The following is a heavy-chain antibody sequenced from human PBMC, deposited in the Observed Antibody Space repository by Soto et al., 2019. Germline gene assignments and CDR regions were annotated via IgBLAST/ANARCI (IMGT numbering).Heavy chain of an antibody. CDR1: GFTFSVFG. Sequence: GSLRLSCAASGFTFSVFGMHWVRQAPCKGPEWVAVVSHEGNSKHYADSVKGRFTISRDNAKNTLSLLMDSLRPEDTALYYCAKTITLSPSDDSRGRGALIDHWGQGTLVTVSS. D-gene: IGHD6-19*01. J-gene: IGHJ4*02. V-gene: IGHV3-30*18. CDR3: AKTITLSPSDDSRGRGALIDH. CDR2: VSHEGNSK.